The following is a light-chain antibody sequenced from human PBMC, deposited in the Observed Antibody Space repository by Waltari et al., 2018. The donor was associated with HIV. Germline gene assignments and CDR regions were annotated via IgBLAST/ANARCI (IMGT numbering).Light chain of an antibody. J-gene: IGKJ4*01. CDR1: QNVFYSSNNKNY. Sequence: DIVMTQSPDSLAVSLGERATIKCKSSQNVFYSSNNKNYLSWYQQKPGQPPKLIIYWASSRQSGVPDRFSGSGSGTEFTLTISSLQAEDVAVYFCQQTYTIPPTFGGGTKVEIK. CDR3: QQTYTIPPT. V-gene: IGKV4-1*01. CDR2: WAS.